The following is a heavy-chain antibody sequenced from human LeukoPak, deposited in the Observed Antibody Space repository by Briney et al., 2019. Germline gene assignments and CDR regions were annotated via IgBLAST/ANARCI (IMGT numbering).Heavy chain of an antibody. CDR3: ARGYYYGSGSPQFDY. Sequence: SETLSLTCTVSGDSISSNYWSWMRQPAGKGLEWIGRIYTSGYTNYNPSLKSRVAMSPDTSKNQFSLKLSSVTAADTAVYYCARGYYYGSGSPQFDYWGQGTLVTVSS. V-gene: IGHV4-4*07. J-gene: IGHJ4*02. CDR1: GDSISSNY. D-gene: IGHD3-10*01. CDR2: IYTSGYT.